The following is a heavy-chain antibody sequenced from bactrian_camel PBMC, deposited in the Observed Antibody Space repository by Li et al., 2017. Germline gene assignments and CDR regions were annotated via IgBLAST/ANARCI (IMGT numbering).Heavy chain of an antibody. V-gene: IGHV3-2*01. Sequence: HVQLVESGGGLVQPGGSLTLSCVVSGLTFSNYYTSWIRQAPGKGLEWVSSIYSDGSMTHYARTVEGRFTISRDNAKNTVFLQMNSLSTEVTARYYCATRPPTDDPINWGTYDYWGQGTQVTVS. J-gene: IGHJ4*01. CDR3: ATRPPTDDPINWGTYDY. D-gene: IGHD8*01. CDR2: IYSDGSMT. CDR1: GLTFSNYY.